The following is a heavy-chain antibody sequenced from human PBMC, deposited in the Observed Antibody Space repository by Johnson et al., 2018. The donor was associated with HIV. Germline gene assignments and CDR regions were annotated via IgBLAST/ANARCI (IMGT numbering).Heavy chain of an antibody. V-gene: IGHV3-66*01. J-gene: IGHJ3*02. CDR1: GFSVSSYY. CDR3: ATSSVGWGIDAFDI. Sequence: VQLVESGGGLVQPGGSLTLSCAAPGFSVSSYYMTWVRQAPGKGLDWVSVISSGGDTYYADSVRGRFSISRDNSKNTLYLQMNRLRAEDTAVYYCATSSVGWGIDAFDIWGQGTMVTVSS. D-gene: IGHD3-16*01. CDR2: ISSGGDT.